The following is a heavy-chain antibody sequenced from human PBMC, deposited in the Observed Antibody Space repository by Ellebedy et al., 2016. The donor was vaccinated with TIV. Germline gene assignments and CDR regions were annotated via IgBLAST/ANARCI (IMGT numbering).Heavy chain of an antibody. V-gene: IGHV3-7*03. Sequence: GGSLRLSXVASGFTFSGYWMSWVRQAPGKGLEWVSNIQQDGSDKYYVDSVKGRFTISRDNALNSLYLQMNSLRADDRAIYYCARDNYVGYDWLGGNSFDSWGQGTLVTVSS. D-gene: IGHD5-12*01. CDR1: GFTFSGYW. CDR3: ARDNYVGYDWLGGNSFDS. J-gene: IGHJ4*02. CDR2: IQQDGSDK.